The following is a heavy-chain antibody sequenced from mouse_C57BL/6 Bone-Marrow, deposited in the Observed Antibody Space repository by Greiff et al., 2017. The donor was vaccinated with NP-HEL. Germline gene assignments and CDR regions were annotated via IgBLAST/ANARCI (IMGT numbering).Heavy chain of an antibody. CDR3: ASHEGLLLHCNY. CDR1: GYTFTEYT. D-gene: IGHD1-1*01. CDR2: FYPGSGSI. V-gene: IGHV1-62-2*01. Sequence: VKLVESGAELVKPGASVKLSCKASGYTFTEYTIHWVKQRSGQGLEWIGWFYPGSGSIKYNEKFKDKATLTADKSSSTVYMELSRLTSEDSAVYFCASHEGLLLHCNYWGQGTTLTVSS. J-gene: IGHJ2*01.